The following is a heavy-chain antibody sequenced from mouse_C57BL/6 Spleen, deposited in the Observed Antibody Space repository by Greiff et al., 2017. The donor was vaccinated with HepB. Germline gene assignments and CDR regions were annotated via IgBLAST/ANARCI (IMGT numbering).Heavy chain of an antibody. D-gene: IGHD1-1*01. Sequence: VQLKESGPVLVKPGASVKMSCKASGYTFTDYYMNWVKQSHGKSLEWIGVINPYNGGTSYNQKFKGKATLTVDKSSSTAYMELNSLTSEDSAVYYCATHYYGSPFAYWGQGTLVTVSA. CDR2: INPYNGGT. CDR1: GYTFTDYY. CDR3: ATHYYGSPFAY. J-gene: IGHJ3*01. V-gene: IGHV1-19*01.